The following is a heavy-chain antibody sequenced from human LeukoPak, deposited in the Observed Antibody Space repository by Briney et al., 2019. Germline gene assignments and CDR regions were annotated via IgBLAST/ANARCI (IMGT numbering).Heavy chain of an antibody. Sequence: PGGSLRLSCAASGFTFSSYAIHWVRQAPGKGLEWVSAISGSGGSTYYADSVKGRFTISRDNSKNTLYLQMNSLRAEDTAVYYCAKGPDSSSRYAFDYWGQGTLVTVSS. D-gene: IGHD6-13*01. CDR2: ISGSGGST. J-gene: IGHJ4*02. CDR3: AKGPDSSSRYAFDY. CDR1: GFTFSSYA. V-gene: IGHV3-23*01.